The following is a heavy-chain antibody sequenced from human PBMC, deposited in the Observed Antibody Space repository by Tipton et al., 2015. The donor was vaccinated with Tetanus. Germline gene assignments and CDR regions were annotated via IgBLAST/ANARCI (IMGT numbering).Heavy chain of an antibody. Sequence: GSLRLSCAAYGFTFSNSPLAWVRQAPGKGLEWVSYISSGGSTMYYSDSVKGRFTISRDNGKNSLYLQMNSLRVEDTAFYFCTRDYNGLSSWGQGTLVTVSS. D-gene: IGHD1-1*01. CDR3: TRDYNGLSS. V-gene: IGHV3-48*01. CDR2: ISSGGSTM. CDR1: GFTFSNSP. J-gene: IGHJ4*02.